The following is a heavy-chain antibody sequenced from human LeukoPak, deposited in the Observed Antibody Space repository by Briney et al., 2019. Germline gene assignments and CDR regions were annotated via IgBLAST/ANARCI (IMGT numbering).Heavy chain of an antibody. CDR2: ISGSGGST. D-gene: IGHD5/OR15-5a*01. Sequence: GRTLRLSCAAYGFTFGSDAMGWVREAPGKGMEWVSAISGSGGSTYYADSVKGRFTISRDNSKNTLYLQMNSLRAEDTAVYYCAHECLHGMDGWGQGTTVTVSS. V-gene: IGHV3-23*01. J-gene: IGHJ6*02. CDR1: GFTFGSDA. CDR3: AHECLHGMDG.